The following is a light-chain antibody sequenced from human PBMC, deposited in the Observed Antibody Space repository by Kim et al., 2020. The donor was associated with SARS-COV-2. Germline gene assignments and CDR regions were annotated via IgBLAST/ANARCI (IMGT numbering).Light chain of an antibody. CDR1: QSVSSN. J-gene: IGKJ1*01. Sequence: VSPGERATRSGRASQSVSSNLAWYQQKPGQAPRLLIYGASTRATGIPARFSGSGSGTEFTLTISSLQSEDFAVYYCQQYNNWPLAFGQGTKVDIK. CDR3: QQYNNWPLA. CDR2: GAS. V-gene: IGKV3-15*01.